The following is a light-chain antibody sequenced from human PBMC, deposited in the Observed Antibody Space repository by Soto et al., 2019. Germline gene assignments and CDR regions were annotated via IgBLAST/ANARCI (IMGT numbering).Light chain of an antibody. CDR2: LDS. CDR3: MQSQETPWT. V-gene: IGKV2-28*01. Sequence: IVMTQSPLSLTVTPGEPASISCRSSQRLLHSNGYNYLEWYLQKPGQSPQLLINLDSDRASGVPDRLSGSGSGTDFTMKISRVEAEDVGLYYCMQSQETPWTFGQGTKVEIK. J-gene: IGKJ1*01. CDR1: QRLLHSNGYNY.